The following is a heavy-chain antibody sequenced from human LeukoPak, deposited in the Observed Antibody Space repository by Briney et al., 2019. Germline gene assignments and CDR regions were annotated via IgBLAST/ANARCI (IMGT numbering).Heavy chain of an antibody. CDR2: ITGSGGST. CDR1: GFTFSSYA. J-gene: IGHJ6*03. D-gene: IGHD4-17*01. CDR3: AKYSVTTGYYYYYYIDF. V-gene: IGHV3-23*01. Sequence: GGSLRLSCAASGFTFSSYAVSWVRQAPGKGLEWVSVITGSGGSTYYADSVKGRFTISRDNSRNTLYLQMNSLRAEDTAIYYCAKYSVTTGYYYYYYIDFWGKGTTVTVSS.